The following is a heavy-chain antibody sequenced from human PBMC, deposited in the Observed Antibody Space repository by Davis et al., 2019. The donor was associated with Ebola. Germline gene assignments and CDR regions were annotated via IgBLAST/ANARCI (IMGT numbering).Heavy chain of an antibody. J-gene: IGHJ4*02. V-gene: IGHV3-30*02. CDR1: GFTFNNYW. CDR2: MKSDGTDK. CDR3: VADYFDY. Sequence: GGSLRLSCAASGFTFNNYWMSWVRQAPGKGLEWVAFMKSDGTDKYNADSVEGRFTISRDNSKNTLFLQMNSLRPEDTAVYYCVADYFDYWGQGTLVTVSS.